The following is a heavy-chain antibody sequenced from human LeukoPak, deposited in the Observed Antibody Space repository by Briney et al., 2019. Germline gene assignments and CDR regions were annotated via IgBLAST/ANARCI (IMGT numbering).Heavy chain of an antibody. J-gene: IGHJ4*02. CDR3: AKLADYYDSSGDDY. Sequence: SETLSLTCTVSGVSLSSYYWSWVRQPPGKGLEWIGYIHYSGSTNYNPSLQRRGTISVDPSKNQFSLKLSSVTAADTAVYYCAKLADYYDSSGDDYWGQGTLVTVS. CDR2: IHYSGST. CDR1: GVSLSSYY. D-gene: IGHD3-22*01. V-gene: IGHV4-59*01.